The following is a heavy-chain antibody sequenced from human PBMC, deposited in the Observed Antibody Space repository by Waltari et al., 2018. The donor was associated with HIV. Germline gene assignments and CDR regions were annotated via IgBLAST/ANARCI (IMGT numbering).Heavy chain of an antibody. Sequence: EVQLMESGGGLVQSGGSLRLSCAASGFTFINYWMSWVRQTPGKGRGWVAYIKDDGSEKYYMGSVKGRFTISRDNAKNSMFLQMNSLRAEDTAVYYCARIGTFPHNYAIDFWGQGTTVTVSS. CDR1: GFTFINYW. D-gene: IGHD1-26*01. CDR3: ARIGTFPHNYAIDF. J-gene: IGHJ6*02. CDR2: IKDDGSEK. V-gene: IGHV3-7*01.